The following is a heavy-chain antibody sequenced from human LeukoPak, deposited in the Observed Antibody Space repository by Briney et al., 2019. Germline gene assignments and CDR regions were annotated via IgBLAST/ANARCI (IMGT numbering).Heavy chain of an antibody. J-gene: IGHJ5*02. CDR3: ARERMRLRWPHNWFDP. D-gene: IGHD4-23*01. CDR1: GYTFTGYY. Sequence: GASVKVSCKASGYTFTGYYVHWVLQAPGQGLEWMGWINPNSGGTNYAQKFQGRFTMTRDTSISTAYMELSRLRSDDTAVYYCARERMRLRWPHNWFDPWGQGTLVTVSS. V-gene: IGHV1-2*02. CDR2: INPNSGGT.